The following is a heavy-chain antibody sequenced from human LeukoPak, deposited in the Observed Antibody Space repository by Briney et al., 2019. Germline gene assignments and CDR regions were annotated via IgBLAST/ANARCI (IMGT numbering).Heavy chain of an antibody. V-gene: IGHV4-34*01. CDR1: GGSFSGYY. J-gene: IGHJ4*02. CDR2: INHSGST. D-gene: IGHD3-3*01. Sequence: SETLSLTCAVYGGSFSGYYWSWIRQPPGKGLEWIGEINHSGSTNYNPSLKSRVTISVDTSKNQFSLKLSSVTAADTAVYYCASTYYDFWSGYYPIYFDYWGQGTLVTVSS. CDR3: ASTYYDFWSGYYPIYFDY.